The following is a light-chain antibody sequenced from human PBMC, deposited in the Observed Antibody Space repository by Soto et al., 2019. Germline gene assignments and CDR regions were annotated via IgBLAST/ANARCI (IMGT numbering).Light chain of an antibody. Sequence: EVVLTQSPATLSLSPGERATLSCRASQNVRTFLDWYQQKPGQAPRLLIYGASNMATGIPARFSGSGSGTDFTLTIISRVPADVAVNYCRQHSHCPPLTFGQGTRVEIQ. V-gene: IGKV3-11*01. CDR2: GAS. CDR3: RQHSHCPPLT. J-gene: IGKJ1*01. CDR1: QNVRTF.